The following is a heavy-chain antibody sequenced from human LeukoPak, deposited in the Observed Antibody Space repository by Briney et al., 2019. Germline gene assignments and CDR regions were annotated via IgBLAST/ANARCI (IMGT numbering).Heavy chain of an antibody. D-gene: IGHD1-1*01. V-gene: IGHV1-2*02. J-gene: IGHJ4*02. CDR2: IYPNSGGT. CDR1: GYTFTDYY. Sequence: GASVKVSCKASGYTFTDYYMHWVRQAPGQGLEWMGWIYPNSGGTNYAQKFQGRVTMTRDTSISTAYMELRSLRPDDTAVYYCARKGDYWNDGAYWGQGTLVTVSS. CDR3: ARKGDYWNDGAY.